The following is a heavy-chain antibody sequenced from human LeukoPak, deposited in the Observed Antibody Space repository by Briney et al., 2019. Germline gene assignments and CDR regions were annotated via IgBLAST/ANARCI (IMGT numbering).Heavy chain of an antibody. CDR3: ARAPGYLCSSTSCYESLSFDY. J-gene: IGHJ4*02. Sequence: EASVKVSCKASGYTFTSYAMNWVRQAPGQGLEWMGRIKPHSGGTNYAQKFQGRVTMTRDTSISTAYMELSRLRSDDTAVYYCARAPGYLCSSTSCYESLSFDYWGQGTLVTVSS. D-gene: IGHD2-2*01. CDR1: GYTFTSYA. V-gene: IGHV1-2*02. CDR2: IKPHSGGT.